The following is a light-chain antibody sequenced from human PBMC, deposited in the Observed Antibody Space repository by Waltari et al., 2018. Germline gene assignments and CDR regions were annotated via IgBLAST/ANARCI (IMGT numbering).Light chain of an antibody. V-gene: IGLV2-14*03. CDR2: DVS. CDR3: SSCTTSSTRVV. CDR1: SSDVGGYNY. Sequence: QSALTQPASVSGSPGQSITISCTGTSSDVGGYNYVSWYQQHPGKAPKFMIYDVSNRPSGVSNRFSASKSGNTATLTISGLQTEDEADYYCSSCTTSSTRVVFGGGTKLTVL. J-gene: IGLJ2*01.